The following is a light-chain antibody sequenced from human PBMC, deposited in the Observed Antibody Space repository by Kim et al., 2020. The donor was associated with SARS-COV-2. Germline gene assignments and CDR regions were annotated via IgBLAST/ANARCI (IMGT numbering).Light chain of an antibody. CDR2: YDR. CDR1: NIGSKS. V-gene: IGLV3-21*04. J-gene: IGLJ3*02. CDR3: QVWDSSSDHRV. Sequence: APGKQARITCGGNNIGSKSVHWYQQKPGQAPVLVIHYDRDRPSGIPERFSGSNSGNTATLTISRVEAGDEADYYCQVWDSSSDHRVFGGGTQLTVL.